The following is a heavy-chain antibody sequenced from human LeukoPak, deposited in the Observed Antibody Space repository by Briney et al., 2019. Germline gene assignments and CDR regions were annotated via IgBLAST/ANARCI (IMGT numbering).Heavy chain of an antibody. CDR3: ASSTMVRGSSFWFDP. CDR1: GGSFSGYY. CDR2: INHSGST. J-gene: IGHJ5*02. V-gene: IGHV4-34*01. D-gene: IGHD3-10*01. Sequence: SETLSLTCAVYGGSFSGYYWSWIRQPPGKGLEWIGEINHSGSTNYNPSLKSRVTISVDTSKNQFSLKLSSVTAADTAVYYCASSTMVRGSSFWFDPWGQGTLVTVSS.